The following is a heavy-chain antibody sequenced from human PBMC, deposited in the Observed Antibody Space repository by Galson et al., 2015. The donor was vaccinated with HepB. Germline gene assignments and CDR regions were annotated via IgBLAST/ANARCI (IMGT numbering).Heavy chain of an antibody. CDR3: VKGWLDY. CDR1: GFTFSNYD. J-gene: IGHJ4*02. D-gene: IGHD2-15*01. V-gene: IGHV3-23*01. CDR2: ISGNGVQT. Sequence: SLRLSCAASGFTFSNYDMGWVRRAPGKGLEWVSGISGNGVQTYYADSVKGRFSISRDNSKDTLYLQMNSLRAEDTAVYYCVKGWLDYWGQGTLVTVSS.